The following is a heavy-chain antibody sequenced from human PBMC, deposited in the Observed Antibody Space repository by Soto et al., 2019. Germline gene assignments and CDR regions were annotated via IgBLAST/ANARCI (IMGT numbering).Heavy chain of an antibody. D-gene: IGHD3-16*01. CDR3: SRGILV. V-gene: IGHV4-31*03. Sequence: QVQLQESGPGLVKPSQTLSLTCTVSGGSINSGGYCWSWIRQHPGKGLDWIGCISYGGSTSYNPYLKSRVTISVDTSKNQFSLKLTSVTAADTVVYYCSRGILVWGQGALITVSS. J-gene: IGHJ4*02. CDR2: ISYGGST. CDR1: GGSINSGGYC.